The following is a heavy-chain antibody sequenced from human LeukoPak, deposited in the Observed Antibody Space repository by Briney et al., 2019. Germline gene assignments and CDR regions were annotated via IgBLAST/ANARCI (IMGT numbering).Heavy chain of an antibody. CDR3: ASTDILTDPGYNWFDP. CDR1: EYTFTGFY. J-gene: IGHJ5*02. CDR2: IIPIFGTA. Sequence: SVKVSCKASEYTFTGFYFHWVRQAPGQGLEWMGGIIPIFGTANYAQKFQGRVTITADESTSTAYMELSSLRSEDTAVYYCASTDILTDPGYNWFDPWGQGTLVTVSS. V-gene: IGHV1-69*13. D-gene: IGHD3-9*01.